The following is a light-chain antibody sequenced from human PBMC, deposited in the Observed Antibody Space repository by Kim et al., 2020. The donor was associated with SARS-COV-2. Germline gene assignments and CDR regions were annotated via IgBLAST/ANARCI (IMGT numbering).Light chain of an antibody. Sequence: QSVLTQSPSASGTPGQRVTIFCSGSSSNIGINTVNWYQQLPGTAPKLLIYSNDQWPSGVPDRFTGSKSGTSASLAISGLQSEDEADYYCATWDDSLDGWVFGGATQLTVL. V-gene: IGLV1-44*01. CDR2: SND. CDR3: ATWDDSLDGWV. J-gene: IGLJ3*02. CDR1: SSNIGINT.